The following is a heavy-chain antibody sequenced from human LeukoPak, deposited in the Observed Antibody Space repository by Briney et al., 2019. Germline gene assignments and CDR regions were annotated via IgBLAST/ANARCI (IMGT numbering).Heavy chain of an antibody. D-gene: IGHD5-24*01. CDR3: ARGDGYNNDY. V-gene: IGHV4-31*03. CDR1: GDSISSGGYY. CDR2: IYYSGST. J-gene: IGHJ4*02. Sequence: PSETLSLTCTVSGDSISSGGYYWSWIRQHPAKGLEWIGYIYYSGSTYYNPSLKSRVTISVDTSKNQFSLNLSSVTAADTAVYYCARGDGYNNDYWGQGTLVTVSS.